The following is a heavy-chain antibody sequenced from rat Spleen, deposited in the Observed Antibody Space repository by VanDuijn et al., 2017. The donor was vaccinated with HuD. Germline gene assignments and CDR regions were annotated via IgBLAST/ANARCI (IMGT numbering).Heavy chain of an antibody. D-gene: IGHD1-12*03. Sequence: EVQLVESGGGLVQPGRSMKLSCAASGFTFSDYGMAWVLQAPGKGLEWVASITNTGGSTYYPDSVKGRFTISRDNAKSTLYLQMNSLRSEDTATYYCTREYYDGYYHVAFDYWGQGVMVTVSS. V-gene: IGHV5-31*01. CDR3: TREYYDGYYHVAFDY. CDR2: ITNTGGST. CDR1: GFTFSDYG. J-gene: IGHJ2*01.